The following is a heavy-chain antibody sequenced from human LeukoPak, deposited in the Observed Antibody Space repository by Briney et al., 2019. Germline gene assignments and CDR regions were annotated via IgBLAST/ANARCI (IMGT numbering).Heavy chain of an antibody. CDR2: INPNSSVT. Sequence: ASVKVSCKASGYTFTDYYMHWVRQAPGQGLEWMGWINPNSSVTNYAQRFQGRVTMTRDTSISAAYMELRWLTSDDTAVYYCARERGGNSPFDSWGQGTLVTVYS. J-gene: IGHJ4*02. CDR1: GYTFTDYY. D-gene: IGHD4-23*01. V-gene: IGHV1-2*02. CDR3: ARERGGNSPFDS.